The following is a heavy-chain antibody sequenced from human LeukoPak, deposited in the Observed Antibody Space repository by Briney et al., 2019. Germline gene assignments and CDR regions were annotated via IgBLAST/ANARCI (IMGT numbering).Heavy chain of an antibody. V-gene: IGHV1-2*02. CDR1: GYTFTDYY. Sequence: ASVKVSCKASGYTFTDYYVFWLRQAPGQGPEWMGGVNPKSGGTQYVQKFRGRVTMTRDTSMSTAYMELSNLTSDDTAVYYCARAEIAGSRLHLLDYWGQGTLVTVSS. J-gene: IGHJ4*02. CDR3: ARAEIAGSRLHLLDY. CDR2: VNPKSGGT. D-gene: IGHD2-21*01.